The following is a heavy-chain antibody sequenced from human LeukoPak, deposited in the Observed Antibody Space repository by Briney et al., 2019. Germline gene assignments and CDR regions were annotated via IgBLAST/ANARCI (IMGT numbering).Heavy chain of an antibody. Sequence: AGGSLRLSCAASGFTLTGYGMHWVRQAPGKGLEWVAVIWYDGNNKYYADSVKGRFTISRDTSKNTLYLQMNSQRGDDTAIYYCARDGLASIGLDMWGQGTVVTVSS. J-gene: IGHJ3*02. D-gene: IGHD6-13*01. CDR1: GFTLTGYG. CDR2: IWYDGNNK. CDR3: ARDGLASIGLDM. V-gene: IGHV3-33*01.